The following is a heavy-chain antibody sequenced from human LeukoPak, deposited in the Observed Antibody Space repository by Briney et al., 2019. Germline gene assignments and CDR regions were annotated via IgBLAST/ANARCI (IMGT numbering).Heavy chain of an antibody. CDR3: ARGLDYDILTF. Sequence: GGSLRLSCAVSGFTFSSCAMHWARQAPGKGLEWVAVITYDGSKKYYADSVKGRFTISRDNSKNTLYLQMDSLRTEDTAVYYCARGLDYDILTFWGQGTLVTVSS. CDR2: ITYDGSKK. J-gene: IGHJ4*02. CDR1: GFTFSSCA. V-gene: IGHV3-30-3*01. D-gene: IGHD3-9*01.